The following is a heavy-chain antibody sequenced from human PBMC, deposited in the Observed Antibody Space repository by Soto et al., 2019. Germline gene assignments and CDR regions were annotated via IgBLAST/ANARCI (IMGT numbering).Heavy chain of an antibody. CDR2: IYYSGCT. CDR1: GGSISSGGYY. V-gene: IGHV4-31*03. J-gene: IGHJ5*02. D-gene: IGHD3-16*01. CDR3: ACEFMTSFRIWFDP. Sequence: TLSLTCTVSGGSISSGGYYWSWIRQHPGKGLEWIGYIYYSGCTYYNPSLKSRVTISVDTSQNQFSLKLSSVTAADTAVSYCACEFMTSFRIWFDPWGQGTLVTVSS.